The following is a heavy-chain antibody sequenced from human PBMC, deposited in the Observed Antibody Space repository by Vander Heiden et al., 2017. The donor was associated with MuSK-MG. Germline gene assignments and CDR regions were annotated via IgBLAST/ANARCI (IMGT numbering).Heavy chain of an antibody. Sequence: QVTLRESGPALVKPTQTLTLTCTFPGSSLSTSGMCVSWIRQPPGKALEWLARIDWDDDKYYSTSLKTRLTISKDTSKNQVVLIMTNMDPVDTATYFCARIAVAGLAYYFDYWGQGTLVTVSS. J-gene: IGHJ4*02. V-gene: IGHV2-70*15. CDR2: IDWDDDK. CDR1: GSSLSTSGMC. D-gene: IGHD6-19*01. CDR3: ARIAVAGLAYYFDY.